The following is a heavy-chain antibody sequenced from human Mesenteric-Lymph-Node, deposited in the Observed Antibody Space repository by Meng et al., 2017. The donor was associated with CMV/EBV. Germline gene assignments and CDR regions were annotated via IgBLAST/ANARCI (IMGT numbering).Heavy chain of an antibody. V-gene: IGHV3-21*01. CDR2: ISSRSRYI. Sequence: GESLKISCAASGFPFSDYTMNWVRQAPGRGLEWVSSISSRSRYIYYADSVKGRFTISRDNSKDTVYLQMDSLRAEDTAIYYCAKEGNGFRWHDHWGQGTLVTVSS. D-gene: IGHD2-15*01. CDR1: GFPFSDYT. J-gene: IGHJ5*02. CDR3: AKEGNGFRWHDH.